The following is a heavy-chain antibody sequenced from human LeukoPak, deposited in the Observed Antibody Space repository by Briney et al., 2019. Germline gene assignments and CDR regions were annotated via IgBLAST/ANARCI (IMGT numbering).Heavy chain of an antibody. Sequence: GGSLRLSCAASGFTFNIYTMSWVRQAPGKGLEWVSAISESGSSTYYADSAKGRFTISRDSSKNTLYLQMNSLRAEDTAVYYCAKASSSGMYEDDYDYWGQGTLVTVSS. V-gene: IGHV3-23*01. J-gene: IGHJ4*02. CDR1: GFTFNIYT. CDR2: ISESGSST. D-gene: IGHD3-22*01. CDR3: AKASSSGMYEDDYDY.